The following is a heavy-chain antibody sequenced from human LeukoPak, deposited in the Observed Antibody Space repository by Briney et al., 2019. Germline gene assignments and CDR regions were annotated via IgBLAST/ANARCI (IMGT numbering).Heavy chain of an antibody. D-gene: IGHD3-9*01. V-gene: IGHV4-31*03. CDR3: ARTVSGYHLDY. Sequence: PSQTLSLTCTVSGDSISSGGHYWSWIRQRPGKGLEWIGYINYTATPYYHPSITSRATISLDTSKKQFSLKLRSVTAADTAVYYCARTVSGYHLDYWGQGTLVTVSS. CDR1: GDSISSGGHY. J-gene: IGHJ4*02. CDR2: INYTATP.